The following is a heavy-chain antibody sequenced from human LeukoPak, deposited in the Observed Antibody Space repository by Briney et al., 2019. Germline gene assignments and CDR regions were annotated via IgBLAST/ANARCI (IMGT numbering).Heavy chain of an antibody. CDR1: GYTFTGYY. V-gene: IGHV1-8*02. J-gene: IGHJ4*02. D-gene: IGHD3-10*01. CDR3: ARGALAGI. Sequence: ASVKVSCKASGYTFTGYYMHWVRQAAGQGLEWMGWMNPNNSNTGLAQKFQGRVTMTRNTSISTAYMELRSLRSDDTAVYYCARGALAGIWGQGTLVTVSS. CDR2: MNPNNSNT.